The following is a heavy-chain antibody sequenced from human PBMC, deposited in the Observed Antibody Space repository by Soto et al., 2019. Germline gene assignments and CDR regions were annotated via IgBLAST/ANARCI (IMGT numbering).Heavy chain of an antibody. CDR2: IWYDGSNK. V-gene: IGHV3-33*01. CDR3: ARDPIAVAGPGYGMDV. J-gene: IGHJ6*02. CDR1: GFTFSSYG. Sequence: SLRLSCAASGFTFSSYGMHWVRQAPGKGLEWVAVIWYDGSNKYYADSVKGRFTISRDNSKNTLYLQMNSLRAEDTAVYYCARDPIAVAGPGYGMDVWGQGTTVTVSS. D-gene: IGHD6-19*01.